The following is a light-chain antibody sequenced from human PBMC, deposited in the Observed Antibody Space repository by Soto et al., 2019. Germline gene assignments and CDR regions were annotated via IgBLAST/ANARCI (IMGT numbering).Light chain of an antibody. J-gene: IGKJ4*01. CDR1: QSISSW. V-gene: IGKV1-5*03. CDR2: KAS. Sequence: DIQMTQSPSTLSASVGDRVTITCRASQSISSWLAWYQQKPGKSPKLLIYKASSLESGVPSRFSGSGAGTEFTLTISSLQHDDFATYYCQQYNSSPSFGGGTKVEIK. CDR3: QQYNSSPS.